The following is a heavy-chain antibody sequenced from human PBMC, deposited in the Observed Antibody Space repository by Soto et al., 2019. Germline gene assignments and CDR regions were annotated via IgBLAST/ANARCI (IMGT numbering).Heavy chain of an antibody. Sequence: GGSLRLSCAASGFSFSSSGMNWVRQAPGKGLEWISYINSNGGNIKSADAVKGRFTTSRDNARNALFLQMNSLRAEDTAIYYCTKDRNTAYDYWGQGTLVTVSS. D-gene: IGHD5-18*01. CDR1: GFSFSSSG. CDR2: INSNGGNI. V-gene: IGHV3-48*03. CDR3: TKDRNTAYDY. J-gene: IGHJ4*02.